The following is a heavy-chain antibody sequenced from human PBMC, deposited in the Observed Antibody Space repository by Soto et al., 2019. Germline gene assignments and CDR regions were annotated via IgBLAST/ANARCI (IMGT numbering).Heavy chain of an antibody. V-gene: IGHV5-51*01. CDR2: IFPGDSDT. CDR1: GYRFTSYW. Sequence: GESLKISCEASGYRFTSYWVAWVRQMPGKGLEWMGMIFPGDSDTTYNPSFQGQVTMSVDKSISTASLQWSSLKASDTAIYYCAWRGAAGGTADGMDVWGQGTTVTVSS. D-gene: IGHD6-13*01. CDR3: AWRGAAGGTADGMDV. J-gene: IGHJ6*02.